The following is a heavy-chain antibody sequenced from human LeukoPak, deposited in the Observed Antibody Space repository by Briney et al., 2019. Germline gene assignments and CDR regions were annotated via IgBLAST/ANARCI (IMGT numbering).Heavy chain of an antibody. CDR2: ISGDEGTT. J-gene: IGHJ4*02. CDR1: GFSLRKHP. Sequence: PGGSLRLSCAASGFSLRKHPMHWVRQAPGKGLEFVSAISGDEGTTFYASSVKGRFTISRDNSKNMVVLQMGSLRTDDMGVYFCARDCSSGNCRGALDYWGQGALVTVSS. CDR3: ARDCSSGNCRGALDY. V-gene: IGHV3-64*01. D-gene: IGHD3-22*01.